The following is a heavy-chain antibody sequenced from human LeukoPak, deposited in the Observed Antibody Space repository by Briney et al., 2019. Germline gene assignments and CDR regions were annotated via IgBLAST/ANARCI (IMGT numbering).Heavy chain of an antibody. CDR2: IYHSRST. V-gene: IGHV4-38-2*01. J-gene: IGHJ5*02. CDR3: ARHEYSGSYYGLSWFDP. CDR1: GYSISSGYY. D-gene: IGHD1-26*01. Sequence: SGTLTLTCAVSGYSISSGYYWGWIRQPPGKGVEWIGSIYHSRSTYYNPSLKSRVTISVDTSKNQLSLKLSSLTAADTAVYYCARHEYSGSYYGLSWFDPWGQGTLVTVSS.